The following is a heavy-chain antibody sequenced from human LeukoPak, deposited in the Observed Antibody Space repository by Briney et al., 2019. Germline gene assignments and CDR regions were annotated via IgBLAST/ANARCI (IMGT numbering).Heavy chain of an antibody. J-gene: IGHJ4*02. V-gene: IGHV3-23*01. CDR3: AKGRTEGGTLALDY. CDR2: INTSGGNT. Sequence: PGGSLRLSCAASGFTFTSYGMHWVRQAPGKGLEWVSGINTSGGNTYYADSVRGRLSISRDNSKNTLYLQVNSLRAEDTAVYYCAKGRTEGGTLALDYWGQGTLVTVSS. D-gene: IGHD6-19*01. CDR1: GFTFTSYG.